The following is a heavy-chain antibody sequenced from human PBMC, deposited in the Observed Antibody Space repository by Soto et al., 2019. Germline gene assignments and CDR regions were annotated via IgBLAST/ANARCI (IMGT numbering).Heavy chain of an antibody. D-gene: IGHD4-17*01. CDR2: IYYSGST. CDR1: GGSISSYY. V-gene: IGHV4-59*08. J-gene: IGHJ4*02. CDR3: ARLPYGDSFDY. Sequence: SETLSLTCTVSGGSISSYYWSWIRQPPGKGLEWIGYIYYSGSTNYNPSLKSRVTISVDTSKNQFSLKLSSVTAADTAVYYCARLPYGDSFDYWGQGTLVTVSS.